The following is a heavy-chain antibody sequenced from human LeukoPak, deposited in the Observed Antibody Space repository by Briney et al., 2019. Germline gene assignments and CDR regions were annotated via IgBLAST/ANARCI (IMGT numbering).Heavy chain of an antibody. V-gene: IGHV1-2*06. J-gene: IGHJ4*02. D-gene: IGHD1-26*01. Sequence: ASVKVSCKTSGYTFIGYYIHWVRQAPGQGLEWMGRINSDSGDTNYAQQFQGRVTMTRDTSITTAYMELSSLTSDDTAVYYCARDLSSTPHWELDYWGQGTLVTVSS. CDR2: INSDSGDT. CDR1: GYTFIGYY. CDR3: ARDLSSTPHWELDY.